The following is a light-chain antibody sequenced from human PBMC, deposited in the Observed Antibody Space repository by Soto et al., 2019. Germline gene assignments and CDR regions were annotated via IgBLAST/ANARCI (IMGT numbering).Light chain of an antibody. CDR1: ESINTW. J-gene: IGKJ1*01. Sequence: DIKMNQSPSTLSATVGDRVTITCRASESINTWLAWYQQKPGKAPKVLMYDASSLESGVPSRFSGSGSGTEFTLTISSLQPDDFATYYCQQYKSYSRTFGQGTKVDIK. CDR3: QQYKSYSRT. V-gene: IGKV1-5*01. CDR2: DAS.